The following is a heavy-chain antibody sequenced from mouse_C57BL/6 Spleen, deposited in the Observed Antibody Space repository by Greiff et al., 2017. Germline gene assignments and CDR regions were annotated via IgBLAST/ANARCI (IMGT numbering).Heavy chain of an antibody. D-gene: IGHD3-3*01. Sequence: QVQLQQSGPELVKPGASVKLSCKASGYPFTSYALNWVKQRPGQGLEWIGWLYPRDGSTKSNEKFKGKAPLTVDTSASTAYMERHGLTSEDSAVYFCARRGGTRWYFDVWGTGTTVTVSS. CDR1: GYPFTSYA. V-gene: IGHV1-85*01. CDR3: ARRGGTRWYFDV. J-gene: IGHJ1*03. CDR2: LYPRDGST.